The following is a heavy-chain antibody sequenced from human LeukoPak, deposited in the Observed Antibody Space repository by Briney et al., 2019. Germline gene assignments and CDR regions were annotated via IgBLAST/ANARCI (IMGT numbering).Heavy chain of an antibody. CDR1: GFTVSSNY. D-gene: IGHD2-2*01. V-gene: IGHV3-53*01. CDR3: AKAAAKIVVVPAANDY. J-gene: IGHJ4*02. CDR2: IYSGGST. Sequence: PGGSLRLSCAASGFTVSSNYMSWVRQAPGKGLEWVSVIYSGGSTYYADSVKGRFTISRDNSKNTLYLQMNSLRAEDTAVYYCAKAAAKIVVVPAANDYWGQGTLVTVSS.